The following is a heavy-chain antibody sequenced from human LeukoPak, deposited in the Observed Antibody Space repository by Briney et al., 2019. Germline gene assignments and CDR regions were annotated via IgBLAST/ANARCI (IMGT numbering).Heavy chain of an antibody. J-gene: IGHJ6*02. CDR1: GFTFSRYS. V-gene: IGHV3-48*01. D-gene: IGHD2-15*01. Sequence: NPGGSLRLSCAASGFTFSRYSMNWVRQAPGKGLEWIPYISPSSTSIHYADSVKGRFTISRDNSKNTLYLQMSSLRAEDTAVYFCVRGYSFGPYGMDVWGQGTTVTVSS. CDR2: ISPSSTSI. CDR3: VRGYSFGPYGMDV.